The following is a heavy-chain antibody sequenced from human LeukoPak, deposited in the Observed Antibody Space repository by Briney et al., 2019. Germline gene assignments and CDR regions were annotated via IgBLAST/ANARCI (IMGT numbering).Heavy chain of an antibody. CDR2: ISSSSNFI. D-gene: IGHD4-17*01. CDR1: GFTFTSYS. CDR3: ARAISDYDASDI. V-gene: IGHV3-21*01. Sequence: AGSLLLSCAASGFTFTSYSMNWVRQAPGKGLEWVSSISSSSNFIYYADSVKGRFTISRDNAKNSLYLQMNSLRAEDTAVYYCARAISDYDASDIWGQGTMVSLFS. J-gene: IGHJ3*02.